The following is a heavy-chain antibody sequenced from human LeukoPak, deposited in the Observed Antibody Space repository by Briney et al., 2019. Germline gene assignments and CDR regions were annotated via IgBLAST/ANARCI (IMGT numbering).Heavy chain of an antibody. V-gene: IGHV4-34*01. CDR1: GGSFSGYY. J-gene: IGHJ4*02. CDR2: INHSGST. D-gene: IGHD6-19*01. CDR3: ARALVQWLANMPFDY. Sequence: SETLSLTCAVYGGSFSGYYWSWIRQPPGKGLECIGEINHSGSTNYNPSLKSRVTISVDTSRNQFSLKLSSVTAADTAVYYCARALVQWLANMPFDYWGQGTLVTVSS.